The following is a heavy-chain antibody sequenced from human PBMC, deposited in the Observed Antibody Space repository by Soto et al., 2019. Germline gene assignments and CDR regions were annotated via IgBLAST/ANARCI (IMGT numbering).Heavy chain of an antibody. Sequence: QVQLQQWGAGLLKPSETLSLTCAVYGGSFSGYYWSWIRQPPGKGLEWIGEINHSGSTNYNPSLKSRVTISVDPSKNHFPRKLSSGPAADAAVYYCASLNLTRTMYSSSVRLSDPWGQGTLVTVSS. CDR3: ASLNLTRTMYSSSVRLSDP. CDR2: INHSGST. V-gene: IGHV4-34*01. CDR1: GGSFSGYY. J-gene: IGHJ5*02. D-gene: IGHD6-6*01.